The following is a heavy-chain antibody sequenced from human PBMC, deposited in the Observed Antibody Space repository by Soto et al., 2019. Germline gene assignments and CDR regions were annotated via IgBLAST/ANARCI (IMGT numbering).Heavy chain of an antibody. D-gene: IGHD1-26*01. V-gene: IGHV3-15*07. J-gene: IGHJ4*02. CDR2: IKSKVDDGTA. CDR1: GFKFNYAG. CDR3: AKGATSSNSFDF. Sequence: GGSLRLSCAASGFKFNYAGGNWVRQAPGKGLEWVGRIKSKVDDGTADYGTLVDGRFTISRDDSKNIVFLQMTSLKTEDTALYYCAKGATSSNSFDFWGQGTLVTVSS.